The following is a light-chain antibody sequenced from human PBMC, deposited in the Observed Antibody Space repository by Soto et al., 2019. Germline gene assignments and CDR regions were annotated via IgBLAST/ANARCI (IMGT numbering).Light chain of an antibody. CDR2: GAS. J-gene: IGKJ1*01. V-gene: IGKV3-20*01. Sequence: DIVLTQSPGTLSLSPGERATLSCRASQSVSSNYLAWYQQKPGQAPRLLIYGASTRATGVPDGFSGSGSATDFTLTISRLEPEDFEVYPCQRHGSLSGTFGQGTKVDIK. CDR3: QRHGSLSGT. CDR1: QSVSSNY.